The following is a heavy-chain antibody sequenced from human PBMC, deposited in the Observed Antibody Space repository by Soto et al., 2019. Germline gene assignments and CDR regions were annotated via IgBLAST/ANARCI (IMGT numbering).Heavy chain of an antibody. CDR3: ARIRESSSWPNWFDP. V-gene: IGHV4-39*01. J-gene: IGHJ5*02. CDR1: GGSISSSRYY. CDR2: IYYSGST. Sequence: PSETLSLTCTVSGGSISSSRYYWGRMRQPPGKGLEWIGSIYYSGSTYYNPTLKSRVTISVDMSKNQFSLKLSSVTAADTAVYYCARIRESSSWPNWFDPWGQGTLVTVSS. D-gene: IGHD6-13*01.